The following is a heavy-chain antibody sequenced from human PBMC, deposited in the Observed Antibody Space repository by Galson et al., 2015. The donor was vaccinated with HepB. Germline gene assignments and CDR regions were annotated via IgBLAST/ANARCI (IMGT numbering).Heavy chain of an antibody. CDR3: VKGVAGASGLFDY. CDR2: INPNSGGT. V-gene: IGHV1-2*02. CDR1: GYTFTGYY. J-gene: IGHJ4*02. D-gene: IGHD6-19*01. Sequence: SVKVSCKTSGYTFTGYYMHWVRQAPGQGLEWMGWINPNSGGTNYAQKFQGRVTMTRDTSISTAYMELSRLRSDDTAVYYCVKGVAGASGLFDYWGQGTLVTVSS.